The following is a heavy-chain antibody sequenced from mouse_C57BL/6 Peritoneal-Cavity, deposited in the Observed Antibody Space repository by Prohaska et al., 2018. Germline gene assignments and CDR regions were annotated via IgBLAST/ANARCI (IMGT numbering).Heavy chain of an antibody. CDR3: ARYFDV. J-gene: IGHJ1*03. V-gene: IGHV1-26*01. Sequence: HGKSLEWIGDINPNNGGTSYNQKFKGKATLTVDKSSSTAYMELRSLTSEDSAVYYCARYFDVWGTGTTVTVSS. CDR2: INPNNGGT.